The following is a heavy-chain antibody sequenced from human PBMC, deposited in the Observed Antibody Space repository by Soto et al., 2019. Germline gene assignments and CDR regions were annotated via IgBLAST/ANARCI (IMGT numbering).Heavy chain of an antibody. CDR2: IYSGGST. Sequence: EVQLVESGRGLVQPGGSLRLSCAASGFTVSSNYMSWVRQAPGKGLEWVSVIYSGGSTYYADSLKGRFTISRDNSKNTLYLQMNSLRAEDTAVYYCARGVPSYYDSSGYPSPRFYFDYWGQGTLVTVSS. CDR3: ARGVPSYYDSSGYPSPRFYFDY. CDR1: GFTVSSNY. V-gene: IGHV3-66*01. D-gene: IGHD3-22*01. J-gene: IGHJ4*02.